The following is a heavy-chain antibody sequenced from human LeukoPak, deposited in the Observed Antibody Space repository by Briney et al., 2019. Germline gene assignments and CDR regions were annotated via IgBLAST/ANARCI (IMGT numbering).Heavy chain of an antibody. V-gene: IGHV3-7*01. J-gene: IGHJ4*02. Sequence: GGSLRLSCAASGSTFTSSWMNWVRLAPGKGLEWVAIIKQDGSETYYVDSVKGRFTISRDNAKNSLFLQMNSLRVEDTAVYYCASGSGWVIESWGQGTLVTISS. CDR2: IKQDGSET. CDR1: GSTFTSSW. CDR3: ASGSGWVIES. D-gene: IGHD6-19*01.